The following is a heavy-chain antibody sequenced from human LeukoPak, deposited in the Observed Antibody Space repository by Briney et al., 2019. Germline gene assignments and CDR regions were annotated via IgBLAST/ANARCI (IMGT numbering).Heavy chain of an antibody. CDR3: ARGARNAGSGYSFDY. D-gene: IGHD3-3*01. CDR2: ISSSSSYI. CDR1: GFTFSSYS. Sequence: GGSLRLSCAASGFTFSSYSMNWVRQAPGKGLEWVSSISSSSSYIYYADSKKGRFTIARTNAKNSLYMQMNRLRAEDTAVYYCARGARNAGSGYSFDYWGQGTLVTVSS. V-gene: IGHV3-21*01. J-gene: IGHJ4*02.